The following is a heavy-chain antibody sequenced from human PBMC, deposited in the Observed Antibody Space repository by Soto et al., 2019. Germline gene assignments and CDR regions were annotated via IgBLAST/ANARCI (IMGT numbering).Heavy chain of an antibody. CDR2: TYYRSIWQT. CDR1: VASLSRTDSV. J-gene: IGHJ5*02. V-gene: IGHV6-1*01. CDR3: ARRVGNSWLDH. Sequence: QTPSLRCPISVASLSRTDSVAACIRQSPSAALEWLGRTYYRSIWQTEYAVSVKGRMTINPDASKNQFSLQLNSVTPEDTAMYYCARRVGNSWLDHWGQGTLVTVSS.